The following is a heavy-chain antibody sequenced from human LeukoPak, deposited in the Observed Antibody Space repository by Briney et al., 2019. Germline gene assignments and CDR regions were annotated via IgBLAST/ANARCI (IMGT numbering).Heavy chain of an antibody. CDR3: ARGHYFASGNYYRGWFDP. CDR1: GDSISSTYYY. CDR2: SYYSGST. Sequence: SETLSLTCTVSGDSISSTYYYWGWIRHPPGKGLEWMVISYYSGSTYDNPSLKSRVTISVDTSKNPFSLKLSSVTAADTAVYYCARGHYFASGNYYRGWFDPWGQGSLVTVSS. V-gene: IGHV4-39*02. D-gene: IGHD3-10*01. J-gene: IGHJ5*02.